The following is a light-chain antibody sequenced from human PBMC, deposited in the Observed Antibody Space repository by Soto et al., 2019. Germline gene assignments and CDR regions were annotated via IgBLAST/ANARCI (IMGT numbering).Light chain of an antibody. CDR1: GRDIGAYDY. V-gene: IGLV2-14*01. CDR3: SSYTTSYFYV. CDR2: GVN. Sequence: QSALTQPASVSGSPGQSITISCTGSGRDIGAYDYVSWYQQHPGKAPKLLIYGVNNRPSGVSYRFSASKSAFTASLTISGLQAEDEANYYCSSYTTSYFYVFGPGTKLTVL. J-gene: IGLJ1*01.